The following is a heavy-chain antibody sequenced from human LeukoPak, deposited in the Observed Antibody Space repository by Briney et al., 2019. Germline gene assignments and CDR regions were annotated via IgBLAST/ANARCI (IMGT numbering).Heavy chain of an antibody. D-gene: IGHD2-21*02. Sequence: GRSLRLSCAAFGFTFSSYGMHWVRQAPGKGLEWVAVIWYDGSNKYYADSVKGRFTISRDNSKDTLYLQMNSLRAEDTAVYYCARDQVDVWSLAYCGGDCYPDAFDIWGQGTMVTVSS. CDR3: ARDQVDVWSLAYCGGDCYPDAFDI. J-gene: IGHJ3*02. CDR1: GFTFSSYG. V-gene: IGHV3-33*01. CDR2: IWYDGSNK.